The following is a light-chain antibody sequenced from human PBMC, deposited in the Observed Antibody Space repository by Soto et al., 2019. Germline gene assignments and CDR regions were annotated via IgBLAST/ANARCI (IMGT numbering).Light chain of an antibody. Sequence: DIQMTQSPSTLSVSVGDRVTITCRASERINGWLAWYQQKPGRAPRILIYDASKLEPGVPSRLSGSGSGAEYTLTISILQHEDFATYYCQHYRSYPLTFGGGTKVEL. J-gene: IGKJ4*01. V-gene: IGKV1-5*01. CDR2: DAS. CDR1: ERINGW. CDR3: QHYRSYPLT.